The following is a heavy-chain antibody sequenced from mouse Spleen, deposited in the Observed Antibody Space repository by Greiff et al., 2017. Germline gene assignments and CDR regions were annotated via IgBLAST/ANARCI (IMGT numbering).Heavy chain of an antibody. J-gene: IGHJ2*01. CDR1: GYTFTDYY. V-gene: IGHV1-77*01. CDR2: IYPGSGNT. CDR3: ARLFDY. Sequence: QVQLKQSGAELARPGASVKLSCKASGYTFTDYYINWVKQRTGQGLEWIGEIYPGSGNTYYNEKFKGKATLTADKSSSTAYMQLSSLTSEDSAVYFCARLFDYWGQGTTLTVSS.